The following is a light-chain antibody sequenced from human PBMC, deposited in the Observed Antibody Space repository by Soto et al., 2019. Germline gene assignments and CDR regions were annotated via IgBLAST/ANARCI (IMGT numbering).Light chain of an antibody. Sequence: DIQMTQSPSSLSASVGDRVTITFRASQSISGYLNWYQQKPGKAPKLLIYAASDLQSGVPSTFSGSGSGTDFTLTINYLQPEDFATYYCQQTYNTPRTFGQGTKVDIK. CDR3: QQTYNTPRT. J-gene: IGKJ1*01. V-gene: IGKV1-39*01. CDR2: AAS. CDR1: QSISGY.